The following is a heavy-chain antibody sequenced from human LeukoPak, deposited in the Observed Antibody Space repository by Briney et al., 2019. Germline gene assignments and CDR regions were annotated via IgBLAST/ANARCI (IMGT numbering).Heavy chain of an antibody. D-gene: IGHD7-27*01. J-gene: IGHJ4*02. CDR3: ARDGTGDRWGHFDY. CDR1: GVTVSSNY. CDR2: IYSGGST. V-gene: IGHV3-53*01. Sequence: QFGGSLRLSCAASGVTVSSNYMSWVRQAPGKGLEWVSVIYSGGSTYYADSVKGRFTISRDNSKNTLYLQMNSLRAEDTAVYYCARDGTGDRWGHFDYWGQGTLVTVSS.